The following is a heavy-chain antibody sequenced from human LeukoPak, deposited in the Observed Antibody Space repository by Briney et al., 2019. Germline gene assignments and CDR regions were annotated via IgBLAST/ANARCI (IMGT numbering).Heavy chain of an antibody. Sequence: PGGSLRLSCLAPGFTFSNYVVHWVRQTPGKGLEYVSAISSDGGNTYYTDSVKGRFTISRDNSKNTLYLQMSSLRTEDTAMYYCRAAGTSERDYWGQGTLVTVSS. V-gene: IGHV3-64D*06. J-gene: IGHJ4*02. D-gene: IGHD6-13*01. CDR3: RAAGTSERDY. CDR1: GFTFSNYV. CDR2: ISSDGGNT.